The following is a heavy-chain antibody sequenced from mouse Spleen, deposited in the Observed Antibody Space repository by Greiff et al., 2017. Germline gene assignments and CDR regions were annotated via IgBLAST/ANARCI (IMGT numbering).Heavy chain of an antibody. V-gene: IGHV5-17*01. J-gene: IGHJ2*01. CDR2: ISSGSSTI. CDR3: AKGYYYYVDY. CDR1: GFTFSDYG. Sequence: EVQRVESGGGLVKPGGSLKLSCAASGFTFSDYGMNWVRQAPEKGLEWVAYISSGSSTIYYAGTVKGRFTISRDKSKNTLFLQMTNLRSEDTAMYYWAKGYYYYVDYWGQGTTLTVSS. D-gene: IGHD2-1*01.